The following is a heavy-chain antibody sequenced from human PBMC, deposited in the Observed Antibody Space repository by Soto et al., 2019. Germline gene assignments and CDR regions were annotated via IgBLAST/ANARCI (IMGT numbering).Heavy chain of an antibody. CDR1: GFTFTRYS. J-gene: IGHJ4*02. V-gene: IGHV3-21*06. Sequence: GSLRLSCAASGFTFTRYSMNWFRQAPGKGLEWVSSISSTTNYIYYGDSMKGRFTISRDNAKNSLYLEMNSPRAEDTAVYYCARESEDLTSNFDYWGQGTLVTVSS. CDR2: ISSTTNYI. CDR3: ARESEDLTSNFDY.